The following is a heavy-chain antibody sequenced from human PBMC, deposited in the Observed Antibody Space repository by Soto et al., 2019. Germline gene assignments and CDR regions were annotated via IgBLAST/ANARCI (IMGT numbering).Heavy chain of an antibody. Sequence: SETLSLNCTVSGASISGFYWSRIRKSAGKGLEWIGRVYATGTTDYNPSLKSRVMMSVDTYKKQFSLKLRSVTAADTAVYYCVRDGTKTLRDWFDPWGQG. CDR3: VRDGTKTLRDWFDP. CDR2: VYATGTT. D-gene: IGHD1-1*01. V-gene: IGHV4-4*07. CDR1: GASISGFY. J-gene: IGHJ5*02.